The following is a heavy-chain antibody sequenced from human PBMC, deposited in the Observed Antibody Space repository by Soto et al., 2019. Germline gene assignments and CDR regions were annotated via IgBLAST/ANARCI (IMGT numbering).Heavy chain of an antibody. J-gene: IGHJ5*02. CDR3: ARVIAAAGTRYNWFDP. CDR2: INHSGST. V-gene: IGHV4-34*01. CDR1: GGSFSGYY. D-gene: IGHD6-13*01. Sequence: QVQLQQWGAGLLKPSETLSLTCAVYGGSFSGYYWSWIRQPPGKGLEWSGEINHSGSTNYNPSLKSRVTISVDTSKNQFSLKLSSVTAAYTAVYYCARVIAAAGTRYNWFDPWGQGTLVTVSS.